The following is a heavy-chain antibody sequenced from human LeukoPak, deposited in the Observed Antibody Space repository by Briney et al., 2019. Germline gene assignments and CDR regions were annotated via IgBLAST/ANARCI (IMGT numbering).Heavy chain of an antibody. V-gene: IGHV3-7*04. CDR2: IKQDVSEK. D-gene: IGHD6-13*01. J-gene: IGHJ4*02. CDR3: ATDRVAAVFDY. CDR1: GFTFMTYW. Sequence: PGGSLRLSCAASGFTFMTYWMSWVRQAPGKGLEWVANIKQDVSEKYYVDSVKGRFTISRDNAKNSLYLQMNSLRAEDTAVYYCATDRVAAVFDYWGQGTLVTVSS.